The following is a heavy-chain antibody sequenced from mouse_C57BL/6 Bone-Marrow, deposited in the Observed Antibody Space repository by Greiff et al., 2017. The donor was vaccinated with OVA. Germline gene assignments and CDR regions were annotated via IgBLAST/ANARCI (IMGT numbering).Heavy chain of an antibody. Sequence: EVMLVESGGGLVKPGGSLKLSCAASGFTFSDYGMHWVRQAPEKGLEWVAYISSGSSTIYYADTVKGRFTISRDNAKNTLFLQMTSLRSEDTAMYYCARTLYYYAMDYWGQGTSVTVSS. V-gene: IGHV5-17*01. J-gene: IGHJ4*01. CDR1: GFTFSDYG. CDR3: ARTLYYYAMDY. CDR2: ISSGSSTI.